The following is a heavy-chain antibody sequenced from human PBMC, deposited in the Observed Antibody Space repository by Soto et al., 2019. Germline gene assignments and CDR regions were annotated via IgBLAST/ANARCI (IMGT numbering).Heavy chain of an antibody. D-gene: IGHD3-9*01. CDR3: ARDEGGYDILTGYYKAHHFDY. Sequence: QVQLVQSGAEVKKPGDSVKVSCSASGYTFTHFYITWVRQAPGQGLEWMGAISPHNFNTNFAQKFQGRVTLTTDTSPSTAYMEWRSLRSDDTAVYYCARDEGGYDILTGYYKAHHFDYWGQGVLVTVSS. J-gene: IGHJ4*02. CDR2: ISPHNFNT. CDR1: GYTFTHFY. V-gene: IGHV1-18*01.